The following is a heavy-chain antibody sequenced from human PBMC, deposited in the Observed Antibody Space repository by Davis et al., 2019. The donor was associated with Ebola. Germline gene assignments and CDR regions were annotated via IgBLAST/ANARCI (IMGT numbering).Heavy chain of an antibody. CDR3: AKDTGLVGATPFDY. CDR1: VITFSSYA. D-gene: IGHD1-26*01. CDR2: IPWNSGSI. J-gene: IGHJ4*02. V-gene: IGHV3-9*01. Sequence: SLKISCTDSVITFSSYAMTWVRQAPGKGLEWVSGIPWNSGSIGYADSVKGRFTISRDNAKNSLYLQMNSLRAEDTALYYCAKDTGLVGATPFDYWGQGTLVTVSS.